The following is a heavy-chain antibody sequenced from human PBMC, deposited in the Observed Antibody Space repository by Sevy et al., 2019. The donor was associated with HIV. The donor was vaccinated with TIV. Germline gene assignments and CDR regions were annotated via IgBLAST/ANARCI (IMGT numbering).Heavy chain of an antibody. CDR1: GFTFSSYA. V-gene: IGHV3-23*01. CDR3: AKVGDIVVVPAVAFDP. Sequence: GGSLRLSCAASGFTFSSYAMSWVRQAPGKGLEWVSAISGSGGSTYYADSVKGRFTISRDNSKNTLYLQMNSLRAEDTAVCYCAKVGDIVVVPAVAFDPWGQGTLVTVSS. D-gene: IGHD2-2*01. J-gene: IGHJ5*02. CDR2: ISGSGGST.